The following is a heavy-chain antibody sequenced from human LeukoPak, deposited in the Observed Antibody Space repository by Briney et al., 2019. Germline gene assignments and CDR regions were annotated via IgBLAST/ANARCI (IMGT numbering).Heavy chain of an antibody. CDR1: GYTFTSYG. V-gene: IGHV1-18*01. D-gene: IGHD6-13*01. CDR3: ARPLPIAAAGKAGDY. CDR2: ISAYNGNT. J-gene: IGHJ4*02. Sequence: ASVKVSCKASGYTFTSYGISWVRQAPGQGLEWMGWISAYNGNTNYAQKLQGRVTMTTDTSTSTAYMELRSLRSDDTAVYYCARPLPIAAAGKAGDYWGQGTLVTVSS.